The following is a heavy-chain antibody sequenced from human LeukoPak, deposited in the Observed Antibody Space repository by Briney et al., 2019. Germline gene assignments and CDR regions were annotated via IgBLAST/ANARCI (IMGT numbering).Heavy chain of an antibody. Sequence: SETLSLTCTVSGGSISSYYWSWNRQPPGKGLEWIGYIYYSGSTNYNPSLKSRVTISVDTSKNQFSLKLSSVTAADTAVYYCARYYDYVWGSYRDDAFDIWGQGTMVTVSS. D-gene: IGHD3-16*02. CDR2: IYYSGST. J-gene: IGHJ3*02. V-gene: IGHV4-59*01. CDR1: GGSISSYY. CDR3: ARYYDYVWGSYRDDAFDI.